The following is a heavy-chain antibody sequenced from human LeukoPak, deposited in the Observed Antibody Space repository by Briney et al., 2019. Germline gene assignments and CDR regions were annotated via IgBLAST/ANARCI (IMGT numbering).Heavy chain of an antibody. D-gene: IGHD6-6*01. Sequence: ASVKVSCKASGGTFSSYAISWVRQAPGQGLEWMGGIIPIFGTANYAHKFQGRVTITADESTSTAYMELSSLRSEDTAVYYCARDPRYSSSSGDNWFDPWGQGTLVTVSS. CDR1: GGTFSSYA. J-gene: IGHJ5*02. CDR3: ARDPRYSSSSGDNWFDP. V-gene: IGHV1-69*13. CDR2: IIPIFGTA.